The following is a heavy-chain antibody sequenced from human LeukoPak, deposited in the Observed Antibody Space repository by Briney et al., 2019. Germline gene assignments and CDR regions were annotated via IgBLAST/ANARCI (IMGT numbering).Heavy chain of an antibody. D-gene: IGHD1-7*01. J-gene: IGHJ4*02. CDR3: AREGGTVEIGEFDY. CDR1: AFTFTFSTSG. Sequence: GGSLRLSCAASAFTFTFSTSGMHWVRQAPGKGLEWVAFIQYDNREKYYADSVRGRYTISRDNSKNTVYLQMNSLRAEDTAVYYCAREGGTVEIGEFDYWGQGTLVTVSS. CDR2: IQYDNREK. V-gene: IGHV3-30*02.